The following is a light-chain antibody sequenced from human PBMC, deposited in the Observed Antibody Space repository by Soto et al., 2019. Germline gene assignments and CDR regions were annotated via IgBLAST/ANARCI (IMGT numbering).Light chain of an antibody. Sequence: EIVLTQSPATLSLSPGERATLSCRASQSVSSYLAWYQQKPGQAPRLLIYDASNRATGIPAGFSGSGSGTDFTLSISSLEPGDFAVYYCQQRSTWQTFGLGTKVEIK. CDR2: DAS. CDR1: QSVSSY. CDR3: QQRSTWQT. V-gene: IGKV3-11*01. J-gene: IGKJ1*01.